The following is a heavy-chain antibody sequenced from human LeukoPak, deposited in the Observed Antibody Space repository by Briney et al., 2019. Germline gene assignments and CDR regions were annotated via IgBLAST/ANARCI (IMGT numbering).Heavy chain of an antibody. D-gene: IGHD6-19*01. Sequence: GSLRLSCAASGFTFSSYGMHWIRQPPGKGLEWIGEINHSGSTNYNPSLKSRVTISVDTSKNQFSLKLSSVTAADTAVYYCARRGWGNWFDPWGQGTLVTVSS. CDR2: INHSGST. J-gene: IGHJ5*02. CDR1: GFTFSSYG. CDR3: ARRGWGNWFDP. V-gene: IGHV4-34*01.